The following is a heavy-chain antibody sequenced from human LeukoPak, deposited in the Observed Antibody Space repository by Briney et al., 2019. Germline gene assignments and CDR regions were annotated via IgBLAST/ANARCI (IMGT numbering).Heavy chain of an antibody. CDR3: ARDYSGEWEQLTGWWFDP. D-gene: IGHD1-26*01. Sequence: ASVKVSSKASGYTFVTNWMHWVRQAPGQGLEWMGIINPSGDFRSYAQKFQGRVTVTRDMSTRTVYMELSDLEPEDTAVYYCARDYSGEWEQLTGWWFDPWGQGTLVMVSS. J-gene: IGHJ5*02. CDR2: INPSGDFR. CDR1: GYTFVTNW. V-gene: IGHV1-46*01.